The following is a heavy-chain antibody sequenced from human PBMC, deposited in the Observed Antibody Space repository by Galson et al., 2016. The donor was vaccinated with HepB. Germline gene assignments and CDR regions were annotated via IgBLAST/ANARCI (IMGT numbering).Heavy chain of an antibody. D-gene: IGHD5-18*01. V-gene: IGHV3-23*01. CDR1: GFPFNNAW. CDR2: ISGSGGNT. Sequence: SLRLSCAASGFPFNNAWLNWVRQAPGKGLEWVSAISGSGGNTYYADSVKGRFTISRDNSKNTLYLQMNSLRAEDTAVYYCATPRGYSYGYWDDTTTDYWGQGTLVTVSS. J-gene: IGHJ4*02. CDR3: ATPRGYSYGYWDDTTTDY.